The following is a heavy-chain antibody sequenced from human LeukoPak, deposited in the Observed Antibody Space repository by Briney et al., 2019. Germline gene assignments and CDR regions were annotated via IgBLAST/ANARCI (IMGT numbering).Heavy chain of an antibody. J-gene: IGHJ4*02. V-gene: IGHV1-69*04. CDR1: GGTFSSYA. Sequence: GASVKVSCKASGGTFSSYAISWVRQAPGQGLEWMGRIIPILGIANYAQKFQGRVTITADKSTSTAYMELSSLRSEDTAVYYCARDMDSSSWYLSLGGLFLDYWGQGTLVTVSS. D-gene: IGHD6-13*01. CDR2: IIPILGIA. CDR3: ARDMDSSSWYLSLGGLFLDY.